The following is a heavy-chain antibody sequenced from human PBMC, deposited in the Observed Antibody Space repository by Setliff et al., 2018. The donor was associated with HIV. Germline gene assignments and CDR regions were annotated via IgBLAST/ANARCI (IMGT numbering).Heavy chain of an antibody. V-gene: IGHV1-8*02. CDR2: MNPVRGAT. D-gene: IGHD3-3*01. CDR3: ARAPGYYDSWSGFRNYYMDV. J-gene: IGHJ6*03. Sequence: ASVKVSCKASGYFFTTHNINWVRQATGQGLEWMGWMNPVRGATGIAQRFQGRVTMTRDNSISTAYRQLSGLTSEDTAVYYCARAPGYYDSWSGFRNYYMDVWGQGTGVTVSS. CDR1: GYFFTTHN.